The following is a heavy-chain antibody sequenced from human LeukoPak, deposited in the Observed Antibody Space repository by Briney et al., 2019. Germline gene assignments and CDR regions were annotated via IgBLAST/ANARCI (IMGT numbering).Heavy chain of an antibody. CDR3: ARERGYCSSTSCYAGYYYGMNV. V-gene: IGHV3-7*01. CDR2: IKQDGSEK. J-gene: IGHJ6*04. Sequence: GGSLRLSCAASGFTFSRLWMSWARKAPGKGLEWVANIKQDGSEKYYVDSVKGRFTISRDNAKNSLYLQMNSLRAEDTAVYYCARERGYCSSTSCYAGYYYGMNVWGKGTTVTVSS. D-gene: IGHD2-2*01. CDR1: GFTFSRLW.